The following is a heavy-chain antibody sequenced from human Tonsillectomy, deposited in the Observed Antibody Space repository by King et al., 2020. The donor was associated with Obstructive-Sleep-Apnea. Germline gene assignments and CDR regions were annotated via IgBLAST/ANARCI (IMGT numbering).Heavy chain of an antibody. V-gene: IGHV5-51*01. CDR2: IYPGDSDT. D-gene: IGHD2-15*01. J-gene: IGHJ4*02. Sequence: VQLVESGAEVKKPGESLKISCKGFGYSFANYWIGWVRQMPGKGLEWMGIIYPGDSDTSYSPSFQGQVTISTDTSISTAYLQWNSLKASDTAMFYCARRLVDGGVDFWGQGTLVTVSS. CDR3: ARRLVDGGVDF. CDR1: GYSFANYW.